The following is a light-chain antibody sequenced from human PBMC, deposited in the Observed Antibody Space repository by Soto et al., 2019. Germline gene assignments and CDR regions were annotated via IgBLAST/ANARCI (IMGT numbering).Light chain of an antibody. CDR2: DAS. CDR1: QSVSSSY. Sequence: EIVLTQSPGTLSLSPGERATLSCRASQSVSSSYLAWYQQKPGQAPRLLIYDASSRATGIPDRFSGSGSGTDFTLTISRLEPEDFAVYYCQQYGSSLLTFGGGTKVESK. V-gene: IGKV3-20*01. J-gene: IGKJ4*01. CDR3: QQYGSSLLT.